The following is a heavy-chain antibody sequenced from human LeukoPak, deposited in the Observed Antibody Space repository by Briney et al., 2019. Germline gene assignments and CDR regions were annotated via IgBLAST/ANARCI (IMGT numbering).Heavy chain of an antibody. CDR3: ARGVRDFWSGNWFDP. CDR1: GYTFTSYY. J-gene: IGHJ5*02. D-gene: IGHD3-3*01. CDR2: INPSGGST. Sequence: GASVKVSFKASGYTFTSYYMHWVRQAPGQGLEWMGIINPSGGSTSYAQKFQGRVTMTRDTSTSTVYMELSSLRSEDTAVYYCARGVRDFWSGNWFDPWGQGTLVTVSS. V-gene: IGHV1-46*01.